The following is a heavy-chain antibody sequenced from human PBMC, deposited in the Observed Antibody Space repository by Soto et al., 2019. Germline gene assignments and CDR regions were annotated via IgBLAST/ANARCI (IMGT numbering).Heavy chain of an antibody. CDR2: MNPNSGNT. J-gene: IGHJ5*02. Sequence: ASVKVSCKASGYTFTSYDINWVRQATGQGLEWMGWMNPNSGNTGYAQKFQGRVTMTRNTSISTAYMELSSLGSEDTAVYYCARVGLRFLEWFSPPNWFDPWGQGTLVTVSS. CDR3: ARVGLRFLEWFSPPNWFDP. CDR1: GYTFTSYD. V-gene: IGHV1-8*01. D-gene: IGHD3-3*01.